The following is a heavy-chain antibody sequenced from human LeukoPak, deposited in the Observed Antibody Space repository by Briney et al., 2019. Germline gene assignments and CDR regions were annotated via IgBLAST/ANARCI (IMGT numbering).Heavy chain of an antibody. CDR3: ARTPHGGLFDY. V-gene: IGHV4-61*05. J-gene: IGHJ4*02. Sequence: SETLSLTCTVSGGSISSSSYFWGWIRQHPGKGLEWIGYIYYSGSTYYNPSLKSRVTISVDTSKNQFSLKLSSVTAADTAVYYCARTPHGGLFDYWGQGTLVTVSS. CDR1: GGSISSSSYF. D-gene: IGHD3-16*01. CDR2: IYYSGST.